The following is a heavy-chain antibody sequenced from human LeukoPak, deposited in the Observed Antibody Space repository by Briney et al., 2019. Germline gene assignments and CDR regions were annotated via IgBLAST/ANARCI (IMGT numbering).Heavy chain of an antibody. CDR1: GYTFTSYY. V-gene: IGHV1-46*01. Sequence: ASVKVSCKASGYTFTSYYMHWVRQAPGQGLEWMGIINPSGGSTSYAQKFQGRVTMTRDTSTSTAYMELRSLRSDDTAVYYCASDLYGDNDYWGQGTLVTVSS. CDR3: ASDLYGDNDY. CDR2: INPSGGST. D-gene: IGHD4-17*01. J-gene: IGHJ4*02.